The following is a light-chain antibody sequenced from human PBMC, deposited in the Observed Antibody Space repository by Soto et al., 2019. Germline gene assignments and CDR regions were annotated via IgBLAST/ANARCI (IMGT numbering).Light chain of an antibody. J-gene: IGLJ2*01. CDR1: SSDIGYDY. V-gene: IGLV2-14*03. CDR3: SSHASSTSVV. Sequence: QSVLTQPASVSGSPGQSITISCTGSSSDIGYDYVSWYQQHPGTAPKLIIYGVINRPSGVSNRFSGSKSGNTASLTISGLQAEDEADYYCSSHASSTSVVFGGGTKLTVL. CDR2: GVI.